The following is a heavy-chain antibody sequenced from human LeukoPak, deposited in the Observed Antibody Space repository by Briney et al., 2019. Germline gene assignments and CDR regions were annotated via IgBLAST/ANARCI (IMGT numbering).Heavy chain of an antibody. J-gene: IGHJ4*02. CDR2: VFDGKTT. Sequence: PSDTLSLTCAVYGESLNYYYWSWIRQSHENGLEWIGEVFDGKTTNYNPSLKSRATISAVTSSNQFSLNLKSVTASDTAVYYCASGAWATRLHSWAQGTLVIVSS. CDR1: GESLNYYY. D-gene: IGHD5-24*01. V-gene: IGHV4-34*12. CDR3: ASGAWATRLHS.